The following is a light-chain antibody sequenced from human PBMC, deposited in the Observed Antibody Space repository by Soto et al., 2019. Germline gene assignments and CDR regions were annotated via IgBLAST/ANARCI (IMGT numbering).Light chain of an antibody. CDR1: QSITDY. CDR2: DAS. J-gene: IGKJ5*01. Sequence: MSQSPATLSVSLGERATLSCRASQSITDYLAWYQQKPGQAPRLLIYDASNRATGIPARFSGSGSGTDFTLTISSLEPEDFAVYYCQQRSSWPPITFGQGTRLEIK. V-gene: IGKV3-11*01. CDR3: QQRSSWPPIT.